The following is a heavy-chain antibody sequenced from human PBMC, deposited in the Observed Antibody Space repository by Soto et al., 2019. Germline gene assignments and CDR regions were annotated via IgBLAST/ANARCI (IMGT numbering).Heavy chain of an antibody. CDR2: VYHTGRT. V-gene: IGHV4-61*01. CDR3: ARDFAYFDS. CDR1: GGSFKSGSYS. D-gene: IGHD3-3*01. Sequence: SETLSLTCTVSGGSFKSGSYSWSWIRQPPGKGLEWIGYVYHTGRTSYNPSLKSRVSISMDTSKNQFSLNLDSVTAADTAVYFCARDFAYFDSWGHGTLVPVSS. J-gene: IGHJ4*03.